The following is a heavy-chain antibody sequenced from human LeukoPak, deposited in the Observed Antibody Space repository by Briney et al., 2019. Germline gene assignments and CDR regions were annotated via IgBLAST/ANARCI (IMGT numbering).Heavy chain of an antibody. D-gene: IGHD6-19*01. V-gene: IGHV1-69*06. CDR2: IIPIFGTA. CDR1: GGTFSSYA. Sequence: ASVKISCKASGGTFSSYAISWVRQAPGQGLEWMGGIIPIFGTANYAQKFQGRVTITADKSTSTAYMELSSLRSEDTAVYYCARALAVAGSYFDYWGQGTLVTVSS. J-gene: IGHJ4*02. CDR3: ARALAVAGSYFDY.